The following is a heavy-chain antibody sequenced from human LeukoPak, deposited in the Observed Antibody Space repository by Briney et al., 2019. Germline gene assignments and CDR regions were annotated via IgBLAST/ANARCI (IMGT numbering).Heavy chain of an antibody. CDR2: ISSSGSTI. CDR1: GFSFENYN. D-gene: IGHD5-24*01. V-gene: IGHV3-48*04. CDR3: ARAMRDGYKYFVEVPGLFDY. J-gene: IGHJ4*02. Sequence: PGGSLRLSCAASGFSFENYNMNWVRQAPGKGLEWVSYISSSGSTIYYADSLKGRFTISRDNAKNSLYLQMNSLRAEDTAVYYCARAMRDGYKYFVEVPGLFDYWGQGTLVTVSS.